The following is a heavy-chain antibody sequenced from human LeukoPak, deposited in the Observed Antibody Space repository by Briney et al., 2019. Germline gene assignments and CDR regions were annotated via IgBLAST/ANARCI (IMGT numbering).Heavy chain of an antibody. CDR2: INPSFGST. V-gene: IGHV1-46*01. CDR3: ARTRAYSGYASLDY. J-gene: IGHJ4*02. Sequence: ASVKVSCKASGFTFSSHYMYWVRQAPGQGLEWMGMINPSFGSTSSAQKSQGRVTMTRDTSTSTVYMELSSLRSEDTAVYYCARTRAYSGYASLDYWGQGTLVTVSS. D-gene: IGHD5-12*01. CDR1: GFTFSSHY.